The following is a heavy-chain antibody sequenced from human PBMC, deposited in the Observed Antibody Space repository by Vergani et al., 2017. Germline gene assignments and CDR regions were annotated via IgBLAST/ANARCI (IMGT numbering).Heavy chain of an antibody. CDR1: GFTFSSHA. CDR3: TRDRNYDIWTGSTNHFDH. D-gene: IGHD3-9*01. V-gene: IGHV3-23*01. J-gene: IGHJ4*02. CDR2: IKNTGDST. Sequence: EVQLLQSEGAVVQPGGSLRLSCVASGFTFSSHAMSWVRQGHGQGLEWVSSIKNTGDSTHYADSVKGRFTISRDNSKNTLYLQMNSLRVEDTAVYFCTRDRNYDIWTGSTNHFDHWGPGTLVTVSS.